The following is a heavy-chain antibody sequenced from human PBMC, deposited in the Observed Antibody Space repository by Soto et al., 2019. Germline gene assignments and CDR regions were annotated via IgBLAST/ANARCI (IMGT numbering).Heavy chain of an antibody. CDR3: ARVVDYGDYPVGYYYMDV. CDR1: GYTFTSYY. V-gene: IGHV1-46*03. J-gene: IGHJ6*03. CDR2: INPSGGST. D-gene: IGHD4-17*01. Sequence: QVQLVQSGAEVKKPGASVKVSCKASGYTFTSYYMHWVRQAPGQGLEWMGIINPSGGSTSYEQKFQGRVTMTRDTSTSTVYMELSSLRSEDTAVYYCARVVDYGDYPVGYYYMDVWGKGTTVTVSS.